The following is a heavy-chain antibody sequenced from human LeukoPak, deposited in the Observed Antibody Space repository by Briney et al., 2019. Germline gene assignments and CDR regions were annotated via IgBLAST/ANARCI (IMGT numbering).Heavy chain of an antibody. CDR2: IHTSGSA. D-gene: IGHD6-6*01. J-gene: IGHJ5*02. CDR1: GGSLSSGTFY. Sequence: PSETLSLTCTVSGGSLSSGTFYWSWIRQPAGKRLEWIGRIHTSGSANSNPSLKSRVTISVDTSKNQLSLNLTSVTAADTAVYYCARGLATRPDWFDPWGQGTLVTVSS. CDR3: ARGLATRPDWFDP. V-gene: IGHV4-61*02.